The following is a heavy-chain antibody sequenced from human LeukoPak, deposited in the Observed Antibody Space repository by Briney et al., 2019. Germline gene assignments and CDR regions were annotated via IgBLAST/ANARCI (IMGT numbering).Heavy chain of an antibody. D-gene: IGHD2/OR15-2a*01. CDR3: ATGSNSATSDAFDI. J-gene: IGHJ3*02. V-gene: IGHV4-39*06. CDR2: IYYSGST. CDR1: GGSISSSSYY. Sequence: PSETLSLTCTVSGGSISSSSYYWGWIRQPPGKGLEWIGSIYYSGSTNYNPSLRSRVTMSVDTAKNQVPLNLKSVTAADTAVYYCATGSNSATSDAFDIWGQGTMVTVSS.